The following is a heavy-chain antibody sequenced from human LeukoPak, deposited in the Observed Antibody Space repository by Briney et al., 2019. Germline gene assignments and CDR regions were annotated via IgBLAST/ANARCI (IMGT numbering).Heavy chain of an antibody. V-gene: IGHV4-59*01. CDR2: IYYSGST. CDR3: ARGGNYWPQWWFDP. J-gene: IGHJ5*02. Sequence: SETLSLTCTVSGGSISSYYWSWIRQPPGKGLEWIGYIYYSGSTSYNPSLESRVTMSLDASKNQFSLELNSATPADTAVYYCARGGNYWPQWWFDPWGRGTLVSVSS. D-gene: IGHD1-26*01. CDR1: GGSISSYY.